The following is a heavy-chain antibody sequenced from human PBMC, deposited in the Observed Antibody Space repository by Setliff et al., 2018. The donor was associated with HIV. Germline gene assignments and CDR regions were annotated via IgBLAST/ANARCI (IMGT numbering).Heavy chain of an antibody. CDR3: ARVARGGHSSRWYYFDY. CDR2: IYTTGST. J-gene: IGHJ4*02. CDR1: GYSISSGYY. Sequence: PSETLSLTCAVSGYSISSGYYWGWIRQPPGKGLEWIGRIYTTGSTNYNPSLKSRVSISLDTSKNHFSLRLSSVTAADTAVYYCARVARGGHSSRWYYFDYWGQGTLVTVSS. D-gene: IGHD6-13*01. V-gene: IGHV4-38-2*01.